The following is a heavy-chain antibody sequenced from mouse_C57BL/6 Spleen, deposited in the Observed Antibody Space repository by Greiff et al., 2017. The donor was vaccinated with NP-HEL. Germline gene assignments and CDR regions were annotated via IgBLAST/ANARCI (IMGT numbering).Heavy chain of an antibody. J-gene: IGHJ2*01. CDR1: GYTFTSYW. D-gene: IGHD2-4*01. CDR2: IDPSDSET. CDR3: ARRGGYDFFDY. Sequence: QVQLQQPGAELVRPGSSVKLSCKASGYTFTSYWMHWVKQRPIQGLEWIGNIDPSDSETHYNQKFKDKATLTVDKSSSTAYMQLSSLTSEDSAVYYCARRGGYDFFDYWGQGTTLTVSS. V-gene: IGHV1-52*01.